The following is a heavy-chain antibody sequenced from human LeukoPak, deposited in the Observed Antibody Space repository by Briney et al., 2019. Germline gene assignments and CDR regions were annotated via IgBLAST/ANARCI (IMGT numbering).Heavy chain of an antibody. D-gene: IGHD4-23*01. V-gene: IGHV3-23*01. Sequence: GGSLRLSCAASGFTFSSYAMSWIRQAPGRGLEWVAAISGSGGTTCYPYPKNRLFIISGNNSKNTLYLQITSLTADDAAVYYCGKDFFGGNSQRWGLETLVTGYS. CDR1: GFTFSSYA. CDR3: GKDFFGGNSQR. CDR2: ISGSGGTT. J-gene: IGHJ1*01.